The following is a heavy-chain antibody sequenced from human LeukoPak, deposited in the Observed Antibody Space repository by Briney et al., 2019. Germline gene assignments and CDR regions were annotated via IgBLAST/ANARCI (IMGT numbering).Heavy chain of an antibody. V-gene: IGHV4-39*01. Sequence: PSETLSLTCTVSGGSISTSIYCWDWIRQPPGKGLKWIGSIYYSGSTYYNPSLKSRVTISVDTSMKQFSLKLSSVTAADAAVYYCARHPRYGGDSGVFDSWGQGTLVTVSS. CDR3: ARHPRYGGDSGVFDS. D-gene: IGHD4-23*01. J-gene: IGHJ4*02. CDR2: IYYSGST. CDR1: GGSISTSIYC.